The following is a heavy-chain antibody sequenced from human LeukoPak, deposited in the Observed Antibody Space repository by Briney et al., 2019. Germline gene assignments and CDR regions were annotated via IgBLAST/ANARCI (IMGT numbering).Heavy chain of an antibody. D-gene: IGHD1-7*01. J-gene: IGHJ4*02. CDR3: ATDFTGTTGFDY. V-gene: IGHV1-18*01. Sequence: GASVKVSCKASGYTFSSYGISWVRQAPGQGLEWMGWISVFDGNTKYVQKFQGRVTMTTDTSTSTAYMELSSLRSEDTAVYYCATDFTGTTGFDYWGQGTLVTVSS. CDR2: ISVFDGNT. CDR1: GYTFSSYG.